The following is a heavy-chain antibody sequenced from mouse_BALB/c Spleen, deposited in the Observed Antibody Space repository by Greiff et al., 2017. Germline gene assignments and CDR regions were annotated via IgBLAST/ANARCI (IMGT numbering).Heavy chain of an antibody. J-gene: IGHJ3*01. Sequence: VKLVESGAELARPGASVKLSCKASGYTFTDYYINWVKQRTGQGLEWIGEIYPGSGNTYYNEKFKGKATLTADKSSSTAYMQLSSLTSEDSAVYFCARSGYDYAFAYWGQGTLVTVSA. V-gene: IGHV1-77*01. CDR3: ARSGYDYAFAY. CDR1: GYTFTDYY. CDR2: IYPGSGNT. D-gene: IGHD2-4*01.